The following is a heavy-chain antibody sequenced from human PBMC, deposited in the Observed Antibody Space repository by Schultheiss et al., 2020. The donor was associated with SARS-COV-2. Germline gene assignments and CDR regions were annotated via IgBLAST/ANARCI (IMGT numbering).Heavy chain of an antibody. CDR3: ARGRVRMVRGVPNWFDP. Sequence: ASVKVSCKASGYTFTSYGISWVRQATGQGLEWMGWMNPNSGNTVYAQKFQGRVTMTRNTSISTAYMELSSLKSEDAAIYYCARGRVRMVRGVPNWFDPWGQGTLVTVSS. V-gene: IGHV1-8*02. J-gene: IGHJ5*02. CDR2: MNPNSGNT. D-gene: IGHD3-10*01. CDR1: GYTFTSYG.